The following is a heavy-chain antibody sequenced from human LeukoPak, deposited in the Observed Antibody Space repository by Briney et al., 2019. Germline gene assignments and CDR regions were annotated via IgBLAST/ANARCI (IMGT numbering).Heavy chain of an antibody. Sequence: TSETLSLTCTVSGGSMSSYYWTWIRQPAGKGLEWIGRFHASGTINYNPSLKSRVTISGDTSKSQFSVELSSATAADTAIYYCARDSPRTYFDYWGQGTLVTVSS. CDR1: GGSMSSYY. V-gene: IGHV4-4*07. CDR3: ARDSPRTYFDY. CDR2: FHASGTI. J-gene: IGHJ4*02.